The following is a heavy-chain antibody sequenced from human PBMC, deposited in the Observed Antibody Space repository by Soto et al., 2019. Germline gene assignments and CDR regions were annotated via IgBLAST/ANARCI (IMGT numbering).Heavy chain of an antibody. V-gene: IGHV5-51*01. D-gene: IGHD6-19*01. Sequence: PGESLKISCQGSGFSFSSYWIGWVRQMPGKGLEWMAFIDPHSNTRYSPSFEGQITISADKSISTAYLQWGSLKASDTAIYYCARRAYMSGWRNFFEYGGHGTLVNVXS. CDR3: ARRAYMSGWRNFFEY. CDR2: IDPHSNT. CDR1: GFSFSSYW. J-gene: IGHJ4*01.